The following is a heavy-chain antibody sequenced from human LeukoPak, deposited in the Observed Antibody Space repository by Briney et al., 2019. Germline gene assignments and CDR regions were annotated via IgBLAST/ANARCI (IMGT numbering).Heavy chain of an antibody. V-gene: IGHV4-59*01. Sequence: PSETLSLTCTVSGGSISNYYWSWIRQPPGKGLEWIGYIYYSGSTNYNPSLKSRVTISVDTSKNQFSLKLSSVTAADTAVYYCARGYSFDYDFWSGYYGDMDVWGKGTTVTVSS. CDR1: GGSISNYY. CDR3: ARGYSFDYDFWSGYYGDMDV. D-gene: IGHD3-3*01. CDR2: IYYSGST. J-gene: IGHJ6*03.